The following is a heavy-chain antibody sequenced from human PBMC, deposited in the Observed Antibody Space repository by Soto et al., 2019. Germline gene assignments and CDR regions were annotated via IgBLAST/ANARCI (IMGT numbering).Heavy chain of an antibody. V-gene: IGHV4-30-4*01. D-gene: IGHD3-10*01. Sequence: QVQLQESGPGLVKPSQTLSLTCTVSGGSISNNHYCWSWIRQSPGKGLEWIGNIYDGGSIYNHPALKRRVTISPDTSNNQFSLKLGSVTGADTAVYYCASVLSSEKVDSWGQGTMVTVSS. CDR2: IYDGGSI. CDR1: GGSISNNHYC. CDR3: ASVLSSEKVDS. J-gene: IGHJ4*02.